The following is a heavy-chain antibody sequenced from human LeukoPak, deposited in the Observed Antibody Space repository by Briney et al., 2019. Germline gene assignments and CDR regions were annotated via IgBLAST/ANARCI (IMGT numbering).Heavy chain of an antibody. CDR1: GFTFRLYW. CDR2: INLDGILQ. CDR3: VRQMIRSWFDR. Sequence: PGGSLRLSCAASGFTFRLYWMTWVRQSPGKGLEWVAHINLDGILQYSVHTLKGRYTISRDNAKNSHFLHKYTLRDQDTAVYYFVRQMIRSWFDRWGQGTQVTVSS. J-gene: IGHJ5*02. V-gene: IGHV3-7*01. D-gene: IGHD3-16*01.